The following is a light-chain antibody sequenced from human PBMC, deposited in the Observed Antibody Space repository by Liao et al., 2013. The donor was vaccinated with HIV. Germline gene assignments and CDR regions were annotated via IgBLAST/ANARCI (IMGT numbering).Light chain of an antibody. CDR2: KGT. Sequence: SYELIQSRSVSVSPGQTATITCSGERVWNKYVSWYQQKPGQAPVLMIFKGTERPSGIPERFSGSTSGTRVTLTISGVQAGDEADYFCQSLDNSGAVVFGGGTKLTV. V-gene: IGLV3-25*01. CDR1: RVWNKY. CDR3: QSLDNSGAVV. J-gene: IGLJ3*02.